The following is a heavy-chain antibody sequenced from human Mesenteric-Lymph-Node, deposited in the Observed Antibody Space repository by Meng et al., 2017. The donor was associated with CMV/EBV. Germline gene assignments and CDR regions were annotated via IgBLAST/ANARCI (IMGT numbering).Heavy chain of an antibody. CDR1: GFTFSNYW. Sequence: GGSLRLSCAASGFTFSNYWMHWVRQAPGKGLVWVSRINSDGSSTTYADSVKGRFTISRDNSKNTLYLQMNSLRAEDTAVYYCAKVTVVPAAGGLYYYYGMDVWGQGTTVTVSS. CDR3: AKVTVVPAAGGLYYYYGMDV. J-gene: IGHJ6*02. CDR2: INSDGSST. V-gene: IGHV3-74*01. D-gene: IGHD2-2*01.